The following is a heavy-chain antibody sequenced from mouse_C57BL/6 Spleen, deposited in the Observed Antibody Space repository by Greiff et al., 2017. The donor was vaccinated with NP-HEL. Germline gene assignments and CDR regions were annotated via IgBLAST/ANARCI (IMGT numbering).Heavy chain of an antibody. CDR1: GYTFTEYT. V-gene: IGHV1-62-2*01. J-gene: IGHJ3*01. CDR2: FYPGSGSI. Sequence: VQLVESGAELVKPGASVKLSCKASGYTFTEYTIHWVKQRSGQGLEWIGWFYPGSGSIKYNEKFKDKATLTADKSSSTVYMELSRLTSEDSAVYFCARHEDGGDGYYDAWFAYWGQGTLVTVSA. CDR3: ARHEDGGDGYYDAWFAY. D-gene: IGHD2-3*01.